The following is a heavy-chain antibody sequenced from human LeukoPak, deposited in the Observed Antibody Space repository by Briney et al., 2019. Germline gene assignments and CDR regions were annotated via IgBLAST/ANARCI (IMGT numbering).Heavy chain of an antibody. CDR2: IKKTGSET. J-gene: IGHJ4*02. D-gene: IGHD3-9*01. V-gene: IGHV3-7*01. CDR1: GFTFSHFW. CDR3: ALGGYFDWLSFDY. Sequence: PGGSLRLSCAASGFTFSHFWMSWVRQAPGKGLEWVAYIKKTGSETYYVDSVKGRFTITRDNTRSSLFLQMYSLRAEDTAVYYCALGGYFDWLSFDYWGQGTLVTVSS.